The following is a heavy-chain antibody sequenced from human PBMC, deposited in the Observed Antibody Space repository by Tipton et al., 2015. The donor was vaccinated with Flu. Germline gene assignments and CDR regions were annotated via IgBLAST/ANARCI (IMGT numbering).Heavy chain of an antibody. CDR3: ARSQVDWNKTPNWVDP. J-gene: IGHJ5*02. CDR1: GFTFSSYG. D-gene: IGHD3/OR15-3a*01. V-gene: IGHV3-30*02. Sequence: QLVQSGGGVVQPGGSLRLSCAASGFTFSSYGMHWVRQAPGKGLEWVAFIRYDGSNKYYADSVKGRFTISRDNSKNTLYLQMNSLRAEDTAVYYCARSQVDWNKTPNWVDPWGQGTLVTVSS. CDR2: IRYDGSNK.